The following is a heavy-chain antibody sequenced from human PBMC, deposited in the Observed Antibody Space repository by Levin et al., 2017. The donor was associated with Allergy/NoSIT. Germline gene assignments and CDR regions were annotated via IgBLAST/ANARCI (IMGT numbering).Heavy chain of an antibody. V-gene: IGHV3-30-3*01. J-gene: IGHJ6*02. CDR2: ISYDGSHK. Sequence: GESLKISCAASGFTFSSYAMHWVRQAPGKGLEWVAVISYDGSHKYYADSVKGRFTISRDNSKNMVYLQMNSLRAEDTAMYYCAILRFNWNYAVASTHLYGMDVWGQGTTVTVSS. CDR3: AILRFNWNYAVASTHLYGMDV. D-gene: IGHD1-7*01. CDR1: GFTFSSYA.